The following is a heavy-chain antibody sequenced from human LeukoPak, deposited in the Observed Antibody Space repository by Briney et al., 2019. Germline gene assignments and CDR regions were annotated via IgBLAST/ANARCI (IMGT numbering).Heavy chain of an antibody. D-gene: IGHD2-2*01. CDR3: ARGEGVPAALIF. V-gene: IGHV3-53*04. J-gene: IGHJ1*01. CDR2: IYSDGST. CDR1: GFTVSSNY. Sequence: GGSLRLSCAASGFTVSSNYMSWVRQAPGKGLEWVSVIYSDGSTYYADSVKGRFTISRHNSKKTLYLQMNSLRAEDTVVYYCARGEGVPAALIFWGQGPLVTVSS.